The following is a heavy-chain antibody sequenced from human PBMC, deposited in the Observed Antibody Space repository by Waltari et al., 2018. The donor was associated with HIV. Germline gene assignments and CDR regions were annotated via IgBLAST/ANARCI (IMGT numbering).Heavy chain of an antibody. Sequence: QEQLVESGGGVAQPGRFLRLSFSASGSIFGDNARHRVRQAPGKGLEWVGLISFDGNNAYYADSVKGRFTISRDNSKNTMSLQMNSLRSDDTALYYCARTIFGVMITSDYFYGLDVWGQGTTVTVS. J-gene: IGHJ6*02. CDR2: ISFDGNNA. CDR3: ARTIFGVMITSDYFYGLDV. V-gene: IGHV3-30-3*01. CDR1: GSIFGDNA. D-gene: IGHD3-3*01.